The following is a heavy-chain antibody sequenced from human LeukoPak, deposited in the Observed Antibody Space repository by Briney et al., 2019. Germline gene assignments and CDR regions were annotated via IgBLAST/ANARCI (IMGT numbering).Heavy chain of an antibody. J-gene: IGHJ3*02. V-gene: IGHV1-18*01. CDR3: ARDFVTVVTSGALNDAFDI. CDR2: ISAYNGNT. CDR1: GYTFTSYG. Sequence: GASVKVSCKASGYTFTSYGISWVRQAPGQGLEWMGWISAYNGNTNYAQELQGRVTMTTDTSTSTAYMELRSLRSDDTAVYYCARDFVTVVTSGALNDAFDIWGQGTMVTVSS. D-gene: IGHD4-23*01.